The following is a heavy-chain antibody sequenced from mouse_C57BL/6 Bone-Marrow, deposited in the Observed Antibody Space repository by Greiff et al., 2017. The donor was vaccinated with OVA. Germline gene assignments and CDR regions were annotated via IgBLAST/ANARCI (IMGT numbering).Heavy chain of an antibody. V-gene: IGHV1-59*01. Sequence: QVQLKQPGAELVRPGTSVKLSCEASGYTFTSYWMHWVKQRPGQGLEWIGVIDPSDSYTNYNQKFKGKATLTVDTSSSTAYMQLSSLTSEDSAVYYCARRSGLGFDYWGQGTTLTVSS. CDR1: GYTFTSYW. CDR2: IDPSDSYT. D-gene: IGHD4-1*01. J-gene: IGHJ2*01. CDR3: ARRSGLGFDY.